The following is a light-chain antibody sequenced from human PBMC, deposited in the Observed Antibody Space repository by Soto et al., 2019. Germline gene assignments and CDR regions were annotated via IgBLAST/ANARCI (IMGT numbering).Light chain of an antibody. CDR3: QQYNNWPRT. CDR2: GAS. V-gene: IGKV3-15*01. Sequence: EIVLTQSPGTLSLSPGERATLSCKASQSVTNSYLAWYQQKPGQAPRLLIYGASTRATGIPARFSGSGSGTEFTLTISSLQSEDSAVYYCQQYNNWPRTFGQGTKWIS. J-gene: IGKJ1*01. CDR1: QSVTNSY.